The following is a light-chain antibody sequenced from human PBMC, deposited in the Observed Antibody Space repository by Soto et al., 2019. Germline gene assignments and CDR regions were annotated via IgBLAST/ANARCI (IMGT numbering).Light chain of an antibody. J-gene: IGKJ1*01. V-gene: IGKV3-20*01. CDR2: SAF. Sequence: EIVLTQSPGTLSLSPGERGTLSCRASQSVSSNYLAWYQQKPGQAPRLLIYSAFSRATGIPDRLSGSGSGTHFALTISRLEPEHSAAYYCQYCGSSPWTFGQGTKVEIK. CDR1: QSVSSNY. CDR3: QYCGSSPWT.